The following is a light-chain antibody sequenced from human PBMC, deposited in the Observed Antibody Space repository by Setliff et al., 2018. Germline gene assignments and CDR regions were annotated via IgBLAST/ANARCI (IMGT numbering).Light chain of an antibody. J-gene: IGLJ2*01. CDR2: DVS. V-gene: IGLV2-8*01. Sequence: ALTQPPSASGSPGQSVTISCTGTSSDIGTYNSVSWYQLRPDRVPRLVLYDVSVRPSGVPLRFSGAKSGNTASLTVSGLETDDEAHYFCSSFAGTNNLLFGGGTQLTVL. CDR3: SSFAGTNNLL. CDR1: SSDIGTYNS.